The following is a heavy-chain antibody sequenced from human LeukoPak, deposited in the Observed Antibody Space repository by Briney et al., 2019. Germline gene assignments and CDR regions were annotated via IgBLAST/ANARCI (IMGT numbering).Heavy chain of an antibody. D-gene: IGHD5-24*01. CDR2: IYHSGST. CDR3: ASQDGYNYDDRFDP. V-gene: IGHV4-38-2*01. Sequence: PSETLSLTCAVSGYSISSGYYWGWIRQPPGKGLGWIGSIYHSGSTYYNPSLKSRVTISVDTSKNQFSLKLSSVTAADTAVYYCASQDGYNYDDRFDPWGQGTLVTVSS. J-gene: IGHJ5*02. CDR1: GYSISSGYY.